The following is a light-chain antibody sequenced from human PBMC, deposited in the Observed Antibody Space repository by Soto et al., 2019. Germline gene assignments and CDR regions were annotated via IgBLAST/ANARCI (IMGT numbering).Light chain of an antibody. CDR2: AAS. J-gene: IGKJ2*01. V-gene: IGKV1-27*01. CDR3: QKYNSAPPYA. CDR1: QDISNY. Sequence: DIQMTQSPSSLSASVGDRVTITCRASQDISNYLAWYQQKPGKVPKLLIYAASTLQSGVPSRFSGSGSGTEFTLTISSLQPEDVATYYCQKYNSAPPYAFGQGTKLEIK.